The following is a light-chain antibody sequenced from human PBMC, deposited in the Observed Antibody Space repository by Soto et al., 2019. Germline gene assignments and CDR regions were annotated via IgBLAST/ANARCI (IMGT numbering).Light chain of an antibody. CDR2: GAS. CDR1: QSVSSNY. V-gene: IGKV3-20*01. J-gene: IGKJ1*01. CDR3: QQYGSLPWT. Sequence: EIVLTQSPGTLSLSPGEKATLACRASQSVSSNYLAWYQQKPGQAPRPLIYGASSRAIGIPDRFSGSGSGTAFTLTISRLEPEDFAVYYCQQYGSLPWTFGQGTKV.